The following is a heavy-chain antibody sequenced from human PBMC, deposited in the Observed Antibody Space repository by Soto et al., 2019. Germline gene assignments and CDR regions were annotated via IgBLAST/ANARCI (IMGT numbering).Heavy chain of an antibody. J-gene: IGHJ3*01. CDR1: GDSVSRNGAA. D-gene: IGHD4-4*01. Sequence: QIQLQQSGPGLVKSSQTLSLTCVISGDSVSRNGAAWNWIRQSPSRGLEWLGRTYYGSTQHNEYATSVKGRMSVNPDTSKTQVSLQLNFVTPEDTGVYYWAGGRNNAFDVWGQGTMVTVSS. CDR2: TYYGSTQHN. V-gene: IGHV6-1*01. CDR3: AGGRNNAFDV.